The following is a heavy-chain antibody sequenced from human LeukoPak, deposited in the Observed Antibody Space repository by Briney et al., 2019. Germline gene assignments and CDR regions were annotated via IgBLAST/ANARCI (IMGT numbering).Heavy chain of an antibody. CDR1: GSTFSGFA. CDR2: IGSDSKT. Sequence: GGSRSLSCAASGSTFSGFAMTWVRQAPGKGLEWVSSIGSDSKTHYSESVKGRFAISRDNSKSTLFLQMNSLRAEDTALYYCAKDLQYYVAMDVWGQGTAVTVSS. J-gene: IGHJ6*02. D-gene: IGHD3-10*02. V-gene: IGHV3-23*01. CDR3: AKDLQYYVAMDV.